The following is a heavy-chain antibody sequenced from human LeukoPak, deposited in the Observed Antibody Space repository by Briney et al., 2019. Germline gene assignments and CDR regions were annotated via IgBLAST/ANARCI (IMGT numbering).Heavy chain of an antibody. CDR3: ARDTDGSLDY. Sequence: PGGFLRLSCAASGFTFSNSWMAWVRQAPGKGLDWVANIKQDGSTKHYADSLKDRFTISRDNPKSLLYVQMNSLRADDTAVYYCARDTDGSLDYWGQGILVTVAS. V-gene: IGHV3-7*01. CDR1: GFTFSNSW. D-gene: IGHD1-26*01. CDR2: IKQDGSTK. J-gene: IGHJ4*02.